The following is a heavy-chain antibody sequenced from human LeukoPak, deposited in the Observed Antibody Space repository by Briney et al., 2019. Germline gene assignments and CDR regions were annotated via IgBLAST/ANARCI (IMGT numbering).Heavy chain of an antibody. V-gene: IGHV3-30-3*01. D-gene: IGHD6-19*01. CDR1: GFTFSSYA. Sequence: GGSLRLSCAASGFTFSSYAMHWVRQAPGKGLEWVAVILYDGTNKYYADSVKGRFTISRDNSKNTLYLQMNSLRAEDTAAYYCARDGWGGAVAGSLDFWGQGTLVTVSS. J-gene: IGHJ4*02. CDR2: ILYDGTNK. CDR3: ARDGWGGAVAGSLDF.